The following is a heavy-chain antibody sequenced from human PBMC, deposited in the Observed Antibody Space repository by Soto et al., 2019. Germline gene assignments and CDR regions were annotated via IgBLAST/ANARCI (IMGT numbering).Heavy chain of an antibody. CDR3: AXEGKTYYDFWSGYYYFDY. Sequence: PGGSLRLSCAASGFTFSSYGMHWVRQAPGKGLEWVAVISYDGSNKYYADSVKGRFTISRDNSKNTLYLQMNSLRAEDTAVYYCAXEGKTYYDFWSGYYYFDYWGQGTLVTVSS. V-gene: IGHV3-30*18. J-gene: IGHJ4*02. CDR2: ISYDGSNK. D-gene: IGHD3-3*01. CDR1: GFTFSSYG.